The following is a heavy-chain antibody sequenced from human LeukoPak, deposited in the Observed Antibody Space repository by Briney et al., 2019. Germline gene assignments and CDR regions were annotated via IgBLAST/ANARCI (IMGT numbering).Heavy chain of an antibody. Sequence: GGSLRLSCAASGFTFSSYSMNWVRQAPGKGLEWVSSISSSSYIYYADSVKGRFTISRDNAKNSLYLQMNSLRAEDTAVYYCARAHIVVVPAATQGGYYYYYMDVWGKGTTVTVSS. CDR2: ISSSSYI. J-gene: IGHJ6*03. CDR3: ARAHIVVVPAATQGGYYYYYMDV. D-gene: IGHD2-2*01. V-gene: IGHV3-21*01. CDR1: GFTFSSYS.